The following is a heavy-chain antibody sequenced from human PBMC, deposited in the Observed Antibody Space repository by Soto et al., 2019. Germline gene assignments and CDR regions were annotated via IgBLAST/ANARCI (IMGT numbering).Heavy chain of an antibody. CDR1: GFTFTTYW. Sequence: GGSLRLSCAASGFTFTTYWMSWVRQAPGKGLEWVANIKQDGSEKYYVDSVRGRFTISRDNAWNSVSLQMNSLGVEDTAVYFCAREWSPPLAVFDYWGQGVLVTVSS. J-gene: IGHJ4*02. CDR2: IKQDGSEK. D-gene: IGHD1-26*01. V-gene: IGHV3-7*03. CDR3: AREWSPPLAVFDY.